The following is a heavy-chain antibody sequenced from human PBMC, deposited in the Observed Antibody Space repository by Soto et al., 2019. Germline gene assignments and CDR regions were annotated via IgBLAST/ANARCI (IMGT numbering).Heavy chain of an antibody. CDR1: GGSISPGGYY. Sequence: QVQLQESGPGLVKPSQTLSLTCTVSGGSISPGGYYWNWIRQQPGKGLEWIGYFYYSGSTYSNPSLKRRGTISVNTSQNQFSLKLSSVTAADTAVYYCARSVFPWGQGTLVTVSS. CDR2: FYYSGST. J-gene: IGHJ5*02. CDR3: ARSVFP. V-gene: IGHV4-31*03.